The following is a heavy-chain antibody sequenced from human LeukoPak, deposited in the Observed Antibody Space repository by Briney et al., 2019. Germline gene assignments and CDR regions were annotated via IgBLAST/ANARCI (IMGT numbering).Heavy chain of an antibody. CDR3: SRGWLQQGFDY. J-gene: IGHJ4*02. CDR2: TYYSSNWYI. CDR1: GDSVSTNNAG. D-gene: IGHD5-24*01. V-gene: IGHV6-1*01. Sequence: SQTLSLTCAISGDSVSTNNAGWNWIRQSPSRGLEWLGRTYYSSNWYIHYAVSVKSRITINPDTSKNRFSLQLNSVTPEDTAVYYCSRGWLQQGFDYWGQGTLVTVSS.